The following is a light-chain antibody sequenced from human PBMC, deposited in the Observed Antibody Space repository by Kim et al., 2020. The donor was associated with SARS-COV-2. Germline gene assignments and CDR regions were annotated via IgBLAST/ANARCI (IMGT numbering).Light chain of an antibody. CDR3: QHRRNWPLT. V-gene: IGKV3D-11*01. Sequence: PGDGAPLSCSFSRDVGTFLAWYQQRPGQAPRLLIYDASIRATGIPARFSGSGSGTYFSLTISSLEPEDSAVYYCQHRRNWPLTFGPGTKVDIK. CDR2: DAS. J-gene: IGKJ3*01. CDR1: RDVGTF.